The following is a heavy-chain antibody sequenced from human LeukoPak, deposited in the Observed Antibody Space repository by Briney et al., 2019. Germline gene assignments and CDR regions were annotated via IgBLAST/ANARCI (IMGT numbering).Heavy chain of an antibody. CDR3: ARRVATINAVFDY. D-gene: IGHD5-12*01. J-gene: IGHJ4*02. CDR2: IYYRGST. CDR1: GGSIISYY. Sequence: PSATPSLTCTVVGGSIISYYWGWIRQPPGKGMEWSGYIYYRGSTNYTPFLKSRVTISVDTSKNQFSLKLSSVTAADTAVYYCARRVATINAVFDYWGQGTLVTVSS. V-gene: IGHV4-59*01.